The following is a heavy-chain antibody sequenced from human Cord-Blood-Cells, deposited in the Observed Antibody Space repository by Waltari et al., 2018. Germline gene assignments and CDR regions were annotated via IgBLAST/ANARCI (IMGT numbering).Heavy chain of an antibody. J-gene: IGHJ1*01. CDR2: INPNSGGT. D-gene: IGHD3-10*01. Sequence: QVQLVQSGAEVKKPWASVKVACKASGYTITGYYMLWVRQAPGQGLEWMGRINPNSGGTNYAQEFQGRVTMTRETSISTAYMELCRLRSDETAVYYCAEGGSGSYYNEYFQHWGHGTLVTVSS. CDR1: GYTITGYY. V-gene: IGHV1-2*06. CDR3: AEGGSGSYYNEYFQH.